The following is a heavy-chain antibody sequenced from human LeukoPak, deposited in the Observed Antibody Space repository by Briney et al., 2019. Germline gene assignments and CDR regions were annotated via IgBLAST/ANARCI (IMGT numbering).Heavy chain of an antibody. J-gene: IGHJ4*02. V-gene: IGHV3-23*01. Sequence: GGSLRLSCAACGFTFSSSAMSWVRQAPGKGLEWVSGISDSGGSTYYADSVKGRFTISRDNSKNMLYLQMNSLRAEDTAVYYCAKVSESNYDFLTGYYTPYYFDYWGQGTLVTVSS. D-gene: IGHD3-9*01. CDR2: ISDSGGST. CDR3: AKVSESNYDFLTGYYTPYYFDY. CDR1: GFTFSSSA.